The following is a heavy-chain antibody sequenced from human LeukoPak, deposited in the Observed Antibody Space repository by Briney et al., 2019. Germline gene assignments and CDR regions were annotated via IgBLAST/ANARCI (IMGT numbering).Heavy chain of an antibody. D-gene: IGHD4-17*01. CDR3: ARDGGELDYGDSTYFDY. CDR1: GFTFSSYA. V-gene: IGHV3-30-3*01. CDR2: ISYDGSNK. J-gene: IGHJ4*02. Sequence: GGSLRLSCAASGFTFSSYAMRWVRQAPGKGLEWVAVISYDGSNKYYADSVKGRFTISRDNSKNTLYLQMNSLRAEDTAVYYCARDGGELDYGDSTYFDYWGQGTLVTVSS.